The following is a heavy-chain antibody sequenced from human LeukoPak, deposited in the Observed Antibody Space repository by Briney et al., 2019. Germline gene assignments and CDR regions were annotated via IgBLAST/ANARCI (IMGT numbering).Heavy chain of an antibody. Sequence: PGASVKVSCKASGYTFTSYGINWVRQAPGQGLEWMGWISAYNGNTKYAQKLQGRVTMTRDTSTSLAYMELRSLRSDDTAVYYCARGRGENYYGSGSFFDYWGQGNLVTVSS. V-gene: IGHV1-18*01. D-gene: IGHD3-10*01. CDR1: GYTFTSYG. J-gene: IGHJ4*02. CDR2: ISAYNGNT. CDR3: ARGRGENYYGSGSFFDY.